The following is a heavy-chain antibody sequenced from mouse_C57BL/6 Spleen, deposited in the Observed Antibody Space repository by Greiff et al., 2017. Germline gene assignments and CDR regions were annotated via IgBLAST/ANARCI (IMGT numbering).Heavy chain of an antibody. CDR3: ASIYYDSIDY. CDR1: GYTFTSYT. J-gene: IGHJ2*01. CDR2: INPSSGYT. Sequence: QVQLKQSGAELARPGASVKMSCKASGYTFTSYTMHWVKQRPGQGLEWIGYINPSSGYTKYNQKFKDKATLTADKSSSTAYMQLSSLTSEYSAVYYCASIYYDSIDYWGQGTTLTVSS. V-gene: IGHV1-4*01. D-gene: IGHD2-4*01.